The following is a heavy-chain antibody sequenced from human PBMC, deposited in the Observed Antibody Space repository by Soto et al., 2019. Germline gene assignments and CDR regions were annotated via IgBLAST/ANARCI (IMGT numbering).Heavy chain of an antibody. J-gene: IGHJ4*02. CDR2: ISSSSSYI. CDR1: GGSISSGGDY. Sequence: ETLSLTCTVSGGSISSGGDYWSWVRQAPGKGLEWVSSISSSSSYIYYADSVKGRFTISRDNAKNSLYLQMNSLRAEDTAVYYCARESCSGGSCYLHSPPIDYWGQGTLVTVSS. CDR3: ARESCSGGSCYLHSPPIDY. D-gene: IGHD2-15*01. V-gene: IGHV3-21*01.